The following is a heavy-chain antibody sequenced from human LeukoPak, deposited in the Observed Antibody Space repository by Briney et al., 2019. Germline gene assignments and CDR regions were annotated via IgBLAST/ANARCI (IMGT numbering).Heavy chain of an antibody. CDR3: AKDLSNPYKYYGMDV. V-gene: IGHV3-23*01. D-gene: IGHD4-11*01. CDR2: ISGSGSST. CDR1: GFTFSSYA. J-gene: IGHJ6*02. Sequence: GGSLRLSCAASGFTFSSYAMSWVRPAPGKGLEWVSAISGSGSSTYYADSVKGRFTISRDNSKNTLYLQMSSLRAEDTAVYSCAKDLSNPYKYYGMDVWGQGTTVTVSS.